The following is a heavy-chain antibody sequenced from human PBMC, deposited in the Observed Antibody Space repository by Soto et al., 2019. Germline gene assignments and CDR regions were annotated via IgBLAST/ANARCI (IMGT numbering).Heavy chain of an antibody. CDR2: INPSGGST. Sequence: ASVKVSCKASGYTFTIYYMHWLRQAPGQGLEWMGIINPSGGSTSYAQKFQGRVTMTRDTSTSTVYMELSSLRSEDTAVYYCARDWLPYGSGSYSPVDYWGQGTLVTVSS. J-gene: IGHJ4*02. CDR3: ARDWLPYGSGSYSPVDY. D-gene: IGHD3-10*01. CDR1: GYTFTIYY. V-gene: IGHV1-46*01.